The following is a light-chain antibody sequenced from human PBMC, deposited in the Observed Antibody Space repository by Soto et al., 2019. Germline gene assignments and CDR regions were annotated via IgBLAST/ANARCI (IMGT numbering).Light chain of an antibody. J-gene: IGLJ1*01. CDR1: SSDVGGSNG. V-gene: IGLV2-18*02. CDR2: DVS. Sequence: QSVLTQPPSVSGSPGQSVAISCTGTSSDVGGSNGVSWYQQPPGTAPKLMIYDVSNRPSGVPDRFSGSKSGNTASLTISGLQAEDEGDYYCSSYTSSSTYVFGTGTKVTXL. CDR3: SSYTSSSTYV.